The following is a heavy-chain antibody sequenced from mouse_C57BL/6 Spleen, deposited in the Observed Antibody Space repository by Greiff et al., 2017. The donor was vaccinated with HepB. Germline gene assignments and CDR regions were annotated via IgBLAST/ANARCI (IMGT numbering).Heavy chain of an antibody. V-gene: IGHV5-17*01. CDR2: ISSGSSTI. CDR1: GFTFSDYG. D-gene: IGHD2-4*01. Sequence: EVMLVDSGGGLVKPGGSLKLSCAASGFTFSDYGMHWVRQAPEKGLEWVAYISSGSSTIYYADTVKGRFTISRDNAKNTLFLQMTSLRSEDTAMYYCARGRLRREGYAMDYWGQGTSVTVSS. CDR3: ARGRLRREGYAMDY. J-gene: IGHJ4*01.